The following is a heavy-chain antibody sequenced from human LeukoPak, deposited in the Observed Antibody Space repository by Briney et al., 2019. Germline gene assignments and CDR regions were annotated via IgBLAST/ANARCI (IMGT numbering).Heavy chain of an antibody. CDR1: GYTFSTYG. V-gene: IGHV1-18*01. J-gene: IGHJ6*02. CDR2: ISAYTGNT. Sequence: ASVKVSCKASGYTFSTYGIRWMRQAPGQGLEWMGWISAYTGNTNYAQNVQGRVTMTTDTSTSTAYLELRSLRSDDTAVYYCARVADYGGNSRSYGMDVWGQGTTVTVSS. D-gene: IGHD4-23*01. CDR3: ARVADYGGNSRSYGMDV.